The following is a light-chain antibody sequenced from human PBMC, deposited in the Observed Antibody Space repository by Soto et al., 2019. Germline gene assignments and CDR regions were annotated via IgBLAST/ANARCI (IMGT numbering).Light chain of an antibody. J-gene: IGLJ2*01. Sequence: SVLTQPPSVSGAPGQRVTISCTGSASNIGAGFDVHWYHHLPGTAPKLLIYGNSNRPSGVPDRFSGSKSGTSASLAITGLQAEDEADYYCQSYDTSLSAWVFGGGTKLTVL. CDR1: ASNIGAGFD. CDR3: QSYDTSLSAWV. V-gene: IGLV1-40*01. CDR2: GNS.